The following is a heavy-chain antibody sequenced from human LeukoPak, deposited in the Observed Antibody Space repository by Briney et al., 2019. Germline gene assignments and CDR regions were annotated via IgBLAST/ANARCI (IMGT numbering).Heavy chain of an antibody. CDR1: GGSFSGYY. Sequence: SETLSLTCAVYGGSFSGYYWSWIRQPPGKGLEWIGEINHSGSTNYNPSLKSRVTISVDTSKNQFSLKLSSVTAADTAVYYCARVKSYYYGSASGWFDPWGQGTLVTVSS. V-gene: IGHV4-34*01. CDR3: ARVKSYYYGSASGWFDP. CDR2: INHSGST. D-gene: IGHD3-10*01. J-gene: IGHJ5*02.